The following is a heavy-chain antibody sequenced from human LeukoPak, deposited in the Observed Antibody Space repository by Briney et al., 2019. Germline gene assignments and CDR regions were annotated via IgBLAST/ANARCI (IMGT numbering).Heavy chain of an antibody. CDR3: ASEIVVVVAATDDGDDY. V-gene: IGHV3-23*01. Sequence: PGGSLRLSCAASGFTFSSYAMSWVRQAPGKGLEWVSAISGSGGSTYYADSVKDRFTISRDNSKNTPYLQMNSLRAEDTAVYYCASEIVVVVAATDDGDDYWGHGTLVTVSS. CDR2: ISGSGGST. D-gene: IGHD2-15*01. CDR1: GFTFSSYA. J-gene: IGHJ4*01.